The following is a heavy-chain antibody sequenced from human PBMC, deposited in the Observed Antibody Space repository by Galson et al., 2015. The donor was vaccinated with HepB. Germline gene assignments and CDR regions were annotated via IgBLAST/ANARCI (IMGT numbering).Heavy chain of an antibody. CDR1: GYTFTSYG. D-gene: IGHD5-24*01. J-gene: IGHJ6*02. V-gene: IGHV1-18*01. Sequence: SVKVSCKASGYTFTSYGISWVRQAPGQGLEWMGWISAYNGNKNYAQKLQGRVTMTTDTSTSTAYMELRSLRSDDTAVYYCARREMATHYYYYGMDVWGQGTTVTVSS. CDR3: ARREMATHYYYYGMDV. CDR2: ISAYNGNK.